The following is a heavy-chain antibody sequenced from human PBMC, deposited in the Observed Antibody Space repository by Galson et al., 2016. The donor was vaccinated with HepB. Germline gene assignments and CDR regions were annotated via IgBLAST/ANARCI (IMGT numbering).Heavy chain of an antibody. CDR2: IYYSGST. Sequence: SETLSLTCTVSGGSISSYYWSWIRQPPGKGLECIGYIYYSGSTNYNPSLKSRVTISVDTSKNQFSLKLSSVAAADTAVYYCARGSSSSWYLGRFDYWGQGTLVTVSS. J-gene: IGHJ4*02. V-gene: IGHV4-59*01. CDR3: ARGSSSSWYLGRFDY. CDR1: GGSISSYY. D-gene: IGHD6-13*01.